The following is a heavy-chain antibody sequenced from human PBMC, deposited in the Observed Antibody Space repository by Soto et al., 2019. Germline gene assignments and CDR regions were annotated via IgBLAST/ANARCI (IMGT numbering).Heavy chain of an antibody. Sequence: QLQLQESGPGLVKPSETLSLTCTVSGGSISSSSYYWGWIRQPPGKGLEWIGSIYYSGSTYYNPSLKSRVTISVDTSKNQFSLKLSSVTAADTAVYYCASLKVAVAFRSGYYGMDVWGQGTTVTVSS. J-gene: IGHJ6*02. CDR3: ASLKVAVAFRSGYYGMDV. CDR1: GGSISSSSYY. CDR2: IYYSGST. D-gene: IGHD6-19*01. V-gene: IGHV4-39*01.